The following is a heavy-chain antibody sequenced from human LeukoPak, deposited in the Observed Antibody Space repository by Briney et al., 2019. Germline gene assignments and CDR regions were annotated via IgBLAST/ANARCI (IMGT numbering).Heavy chain of an antibody. CDR3: ARGRSGYDSNDY. V-gene: IGHV4-34*01. CDR1: GGSFSGYY. J-gene: IGHJ4*02. Sequence: TETLSLTCAVYGGSFSGYYWSWIRQPPGKGLEWLGEINHSGSTNYNPSLKSRVTISVDTSKNQFSLKLSSVTAADTAVYYCARGRSGYDSNDYWGQGTLVTVSS. D-gene: IGHD3-22*01. CDR2: INHSGST.